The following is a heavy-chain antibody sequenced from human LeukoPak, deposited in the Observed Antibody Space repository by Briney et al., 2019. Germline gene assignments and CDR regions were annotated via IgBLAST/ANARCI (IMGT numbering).Heavy chain of an antibody. V-gene: IGHV3-7*01. D-gene: IGHD3-10*01. Sequence: GGSLRLSCAASGFTFSSYWMSWVRQAPGKGLEWVANIKQDGSEKYYVDSVKGRFTISRDNAKNSLCLQMNSLRAEDTAVYYCARDDSPLLWPGGYYFDYWGQGTLVTVSS. CDR2: IKQDGSEK. J-gene: IGHJ4*02. CDR3: ARDDSPLLWPGGYYFDY. CDR1: GFTFSSYW.